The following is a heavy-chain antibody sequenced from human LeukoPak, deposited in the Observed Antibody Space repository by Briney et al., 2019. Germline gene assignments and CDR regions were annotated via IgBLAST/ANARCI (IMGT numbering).Heavy chain of an antibody. CDR1: GFTLSRYA. J-gene: IGHJ4*02. D-gene: IGHD4-17*01. CDR2: ISGSGGST. V-gene: IGHV3-23*01. Sequence: PGGSLRLSRAPPGFTLSRYAMSWVRQAPGKGLEWVSTISGSGGSTYYADSVKCRFAISRDNSKNTLYLKMNSLRAEDTAVYYCAKEGVTTEFDYWGQGTLVTVSS. CDR3: AKEGVTTEFDY.